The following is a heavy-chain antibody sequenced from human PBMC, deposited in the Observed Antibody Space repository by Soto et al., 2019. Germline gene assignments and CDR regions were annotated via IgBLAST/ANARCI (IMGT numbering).Heavy chain of an antibody. D-gene: IGHD2-2*01. CDR1: GYNIISNG. V-gene: IGHV1-18*04. CDR2: ISPINGIT. Sequence: ASVKVSCKASGYNIISNGFTWVRQAPGQGLEWMGWISPINGITNYAQKFQGRVTIAADTSTSTAYMELSSLRSEDTAVYYCARGGSSSCYDCLNDNDYWGQGTPVTVSS. CDR3: ARGGSSSCYDCLNDNDY. J-gene: IGHJ4*02.